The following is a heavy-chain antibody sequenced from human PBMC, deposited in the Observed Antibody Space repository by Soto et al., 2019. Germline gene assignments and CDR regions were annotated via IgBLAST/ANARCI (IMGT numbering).Heavy chain of an antibody. D-gene: IGHD2-21*02. CDR3: ALPSCGGDLYSPFDY. CDR1: GFGLSTYA. CDR2: ISANSGNT. J-gene: IGHJ4*02. Sequence: ELQLLESGGGFVQPGGSLRLSCTASGFGLSTYAISWVRQAPGKGLEWVSVISANSGNTDYADSVKGRFTISRDKSENTVFLQMNRLRAEDTAAYYCALPSCGGDLYSPFDYWGKGTLVTVSS. V-gene: IGHV3-23*01.